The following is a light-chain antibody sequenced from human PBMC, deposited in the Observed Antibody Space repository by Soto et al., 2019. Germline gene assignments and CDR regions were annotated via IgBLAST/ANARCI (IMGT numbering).Light chain of an antibody. J-gene: IGKJ3*01. V-gene: IGKV3-20*01. CDR2: GAS. CDR1: QSVSSTY. Sequence: EIVLTQSPGTLSLFPGERATLSCRASQSVSSTYFAWYRQKPGQPPSLLIYGASNRATGVPDRFSGSGSGTYFTLTISRLEPEDFAVYYCQQDGSSPPGFTFGPGTTVEIK. CDR3: QQDGSSPPGFT.